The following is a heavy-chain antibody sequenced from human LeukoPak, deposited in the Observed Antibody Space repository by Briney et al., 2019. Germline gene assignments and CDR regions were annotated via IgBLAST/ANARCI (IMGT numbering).Heavy chain of an antibody. CDR2: IGTAGDT. D-gene: IGHD6-13*01. J-gene: IGHJ4*02. V-gene: IGHV3-13*01. CDR1: GFTFSSYD. Sequence: PGGSLRLSCTASGFTFSSYDMHWVRQGTGKGLEWVSAIGTAGDTDYGGSVKGRFTISRENAKNSLYLQMNSLRAGDRAVYYCARVAAAGKGFDHWGQGTLVTVSS. CDR3: ARVAAAGKGFDH.